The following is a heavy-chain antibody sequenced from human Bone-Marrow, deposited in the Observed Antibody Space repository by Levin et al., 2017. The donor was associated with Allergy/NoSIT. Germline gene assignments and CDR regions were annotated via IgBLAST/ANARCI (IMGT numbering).Heavy chain of an antibody. CDR2: IIPIFGTA. J-gene: IGHJ6*03. D-gene: IGHD6-13*01. CDR1: GGTFSSYA. CDR3: ARDDPVIAAATGYYYYMDV. V-gene: IGHV1-69*06. Sequence: KISCKASGGTFSSYAISWVRQAPGQGLEWMGGIIPIFGTANYAQKFQGRVTITADKSTSTAYMELSSLRSEDTAVYYCARDDPVIAAATGYYYYMDVWGKGTTVTVSS.